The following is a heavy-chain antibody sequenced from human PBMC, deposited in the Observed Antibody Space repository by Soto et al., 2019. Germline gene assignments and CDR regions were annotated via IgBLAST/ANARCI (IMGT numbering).Heavy chain of an antibody. V-gene: IGHV4-59*01. Sequence: SETLSLTCTVSGGSITDYSWVWIRQPAGKGLEWIGYIYYSGSTNYNPSLKSRVTISVDTSKNQFSLKLSSVTAADTAVYYCARGELAVPAAIDYWGQGTLVTVSS. CDR3: ARGELAVPAAIDY. D-gene: IGHD2-2*01. CDR1: GGSITDYS. J-gene: IGHJ4*02. CDR2: IYYSGST.